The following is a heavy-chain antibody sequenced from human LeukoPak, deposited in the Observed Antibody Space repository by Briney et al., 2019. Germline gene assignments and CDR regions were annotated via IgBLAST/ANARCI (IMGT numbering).Heavy chain of an antibody. CDR1: GFTFNDYA. CDR2: ISSNAGTI. J-gene: IGHJ4*02. CDR3: AKSSGGSRYPLDY. Sequence: GGSLRLSCAASGFTFNDYAMSWVRQAPGRGLEWVSFISSNAGTIYYADSVKGRFTIPRDNSKNMLSLQMNRLRVEDTAMYYCAKSSGGSRYPLDYWGQGSLVTVSS. D-gene: IGHD2-15*01. V-gene: IGHV3-23*01.